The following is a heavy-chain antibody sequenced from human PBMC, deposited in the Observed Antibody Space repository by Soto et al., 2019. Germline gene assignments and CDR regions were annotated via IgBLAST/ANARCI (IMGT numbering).Heavy chain of an antibody. D-gene: IGHD7-27*01. CDR1: GFTFSNYA. V-gene: IGHV3-30-3*01. CDR3: ARDSALTGIYYYYQAIDV. J-gene: IGHJ6*02. CDR2: ISYDGSNK. Sequence: QVQLVESGGGVVQPGRSLTLSCAASGFTFSNYAMHWVRQAPGKGLDWVTVISYDGSNKYYADSVKGRFTISRDNSKNTLYLLMDSLRVEDTAVYYCARDSALTGIYYYYQAIDVWGQGTTVTVSS.